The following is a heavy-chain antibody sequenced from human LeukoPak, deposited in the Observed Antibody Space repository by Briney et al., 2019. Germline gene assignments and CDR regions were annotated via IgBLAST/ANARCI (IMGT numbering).Heavy chain of an antibody. D-gene: IGHD5-12*01. CDR3: AREAWHYDY. CDR2: IKQDGSEK. V-gene: IGHV3-7*01. Sequence: GGSLRLSCAASGFTFSTFRMNWVRQAPGKGLEWVANIKQDGSEKSYVDPVKGRFTISRDNAKNSVYLEMNSLRVEDTAVYYCAREAWHYDYWGQGALVTVSS. CDR1: GFTFSTFR. J-gene: IGHJ4*02.